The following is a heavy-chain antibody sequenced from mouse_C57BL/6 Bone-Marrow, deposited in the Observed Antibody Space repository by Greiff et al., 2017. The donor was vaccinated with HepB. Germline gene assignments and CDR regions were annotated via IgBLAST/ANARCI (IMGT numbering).Heavy chain of an antibody. CDR1: GYTFTDYE. CDR2: IDPETGGT. CDR3: TKVYDGYYGRFAY. J-gene: IGHJ3*01. V-gene: IGHV1-15*01. Sequence: QVQLKESGAELVRPGASVTLSCKASGYTFTDYEMHWVKQTPVHGLEWIGAIDPETGGTAYNQKFKGKAILTADKSSSTAYMELRSLTSEDSAVYYCTKVYDGYYGRFAYWGQGTLVTVSA. D-gene: IGHD2-3*01.